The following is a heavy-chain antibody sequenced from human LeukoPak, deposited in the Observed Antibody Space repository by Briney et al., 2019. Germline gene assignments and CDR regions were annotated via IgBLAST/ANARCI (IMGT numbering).Heavy chain of an antibody. D-gene: IGHD3-10*01. Sequence: GASVKVSCKASGGTFSSFAISWVRQAPGQGLEWMGRIIPILGIANYAQKFQGRVTINADKSTSTAYMELSSLRSEDTAVYYCARDPNYGFDYWGQGTLVTVSS. CDR2: IIPILGIA. CDR1: GGTFSSFA. J-gene: IGHJ4*02. V-gene: IGHV1-69*04. CDR3: ARDPNYGFDY.